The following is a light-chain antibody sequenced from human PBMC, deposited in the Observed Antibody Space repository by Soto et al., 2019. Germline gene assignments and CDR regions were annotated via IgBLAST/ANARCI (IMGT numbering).Light chain of an antibody. V-gene: IGKV3-20*01. CDR1: QSVSNN. J-gene: IGKJ4*01. CDR2: GSS. Sequence: EIVMTQSPATPSLSPGGKATLFLRASQSVSNNLAWYQQNPGQAPRLLIHGSSTRATGIPARFSGSGSGTDFTLTISRLEPEDFAVYYCQQYGSSPLTFGGGTKVDI. CDR3: QQYGSSPLT.